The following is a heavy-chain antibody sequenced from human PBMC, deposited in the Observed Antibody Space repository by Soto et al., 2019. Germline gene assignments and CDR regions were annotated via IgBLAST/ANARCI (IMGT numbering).Heavy chain of an antibody. CDR2: IYYSGST. CDR3: AREGLRSHYSYYLDY. V-gene: IGHV4-59*01. D-gene: IGHD6-13*01. J-gene: IGHJ4*02. Sequence: SETLSLTCTVSGGSISSYYWSWIRQPPGKGLERIGYIYYSGSTNYNPSLKSRVTISVDTSKNQFSLKLSSVTAEDTAVYYCAREGLRSHYSYYLDYWGQGTLVTVSS. CDR1: GGSISSYY.